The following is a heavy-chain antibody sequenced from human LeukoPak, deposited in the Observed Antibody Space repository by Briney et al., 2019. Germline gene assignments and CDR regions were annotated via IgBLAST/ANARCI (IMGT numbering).Heavy chain of an antibody. Sequence: PGGSLRLSCAASGFTVSSSYMSWVRQAPGKGLEWVSLIHSGGSTYYADSVKGRFTISRDNSKNTLYLQMNSLRAEDTAVYYCARTYYYGSGSYIPYYYYGMDVWGQGTTVTVSS. J-gene: IGHJ6*02. V-gene: IGHV3-53*01. CDR1: GFTVSSSY. D-gene: IGHD3-10*01. CDR2: IHSGGST. CDR3: ARTYYYGSGSYIPYYYYGMDV.